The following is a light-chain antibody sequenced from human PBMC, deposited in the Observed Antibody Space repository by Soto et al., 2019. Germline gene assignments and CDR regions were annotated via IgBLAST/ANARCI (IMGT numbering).Light chain of an antibody. CDR2: EVS. V-gene: IGLV2-8*01. J-gene: IGLJ1*01. CDR3: SSYAGSNNFRV. Sequence: QSVLTQPPSASGSPGQSVTISCTGTSSDVGGYNYVSWYQQHPGKAPKLMIYEVSKRPSGVPDCFSGSKSGNTASLTVSGLQAEDEADYYCSSYAGSNNFRVFGTGTKVTVL. CDR1: SSDVGGYNY.